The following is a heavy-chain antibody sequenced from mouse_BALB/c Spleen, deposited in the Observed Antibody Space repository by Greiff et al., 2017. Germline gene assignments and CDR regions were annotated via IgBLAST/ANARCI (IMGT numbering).Heavy chain of an antibody. Sequence: EVQLQQSGAALVKPGASVKLSCTASGFNIQDTYMHWVKQRPEQGLEWIGRIDPANGNTKYDPKFQGKATITADTSSNTAYLQLSSLTSEDTAVYYGARSYGYSVAYGGEGSRGTVSA. CDR3: ARSYGYSVAY. CDR1: GFNIQDTY. V-gene: IGHV14-3*02. D-gene: IGHD1-2*01. J-gene: IGHJ3*01. CDR2: IDPANGNT.